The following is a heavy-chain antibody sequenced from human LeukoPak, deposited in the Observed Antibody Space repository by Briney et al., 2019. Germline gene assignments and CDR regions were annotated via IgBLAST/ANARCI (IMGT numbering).Heavy chain of an antibody. Sequence: GGSRRLSCAASGFTFNSYWMTWVRQAPGKGLEWVADIKQDGSDKYYAGSVKGRFTISRDNAKNSLYLQMNSLRAEDTAVYFCARYNSAWKTDDYWGQGTLVTVSS. V-gene: IGHV3-7*03. CDR2: IKQDGSDK. J-gene: IGHJ4*02. D-gene: IGHD6-19*01. CDR1: GFTFNSYW. CDR3: ARYNSAWKTDDY.